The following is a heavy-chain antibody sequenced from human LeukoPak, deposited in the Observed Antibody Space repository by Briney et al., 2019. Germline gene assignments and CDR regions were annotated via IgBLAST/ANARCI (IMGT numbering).Heavy chain of an antibody. D-gene: IGHD1-14*01. V-gene: IGHV1-24*01. J-gene: IGHJ3*02. CDR1: GYTLTELS. Sequence: ASVKVSCKVSGYTLTELSMHWVRQAPGKGLEWMGGFDPEDGETIYAQKFQGRVTMTEDTSTDTAYMELSSLRSEGTAVYCCATGPETVAFDIWGQGTMVTVSS. CDR3: ATGPETVAFDI. CDR2: FDPEDGET.